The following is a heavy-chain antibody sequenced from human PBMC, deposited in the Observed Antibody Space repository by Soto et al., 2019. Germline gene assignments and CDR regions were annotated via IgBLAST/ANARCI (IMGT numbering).Heavy chain of an antibody. CDR3: ARGRSRADIVVVPAAMDAFDI. D-gene: IGHD2-2*01. Sequence: QVQLQQWGAGLLKPSETLSLTCAVYGGSFSGYYWSWIRQPPGKGLEWIGEINHSGSTNYNPSLKSRVTISVDTSKSQFSLKLSSVTAADTAVYYCARGRSRADIVVVPAAMDAFDIWGQGTMVTVSS. CDR1: GGSFSGYY. V-gene: IGHV4-34*01. CDR2: INHSGST. J-gene: IGHJ3*02.